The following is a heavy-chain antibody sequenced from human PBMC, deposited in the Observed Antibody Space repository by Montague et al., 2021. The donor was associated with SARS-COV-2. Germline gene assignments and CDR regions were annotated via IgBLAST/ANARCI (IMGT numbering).Heavy chain of an antibody. Sequence: SLRLSCAASGFTFSTYGMNWVRQAPGKGLQWLSYLSATGGTVGYTDSVRGRFIVSRDNAESSLYLQMNDLRLDDTAVYYCAREFAPDAFDLWGQGTTVMVSS. V-gene: IGHV3-48*04. CDR1: GFTFSTYG. CDR3: AREFAPDAFDL. CDR2: LSATGGTV. J-gene: IGHJ3*01.